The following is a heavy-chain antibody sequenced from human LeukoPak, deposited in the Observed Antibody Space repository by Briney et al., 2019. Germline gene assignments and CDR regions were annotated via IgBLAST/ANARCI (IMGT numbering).Heavy chain of an antibody. CDR3: AKAGSGWYRDYFDY. V-gene: IGHV3-23*01. J-gene: IGHJ4*02. CDR1: GFTFDDYA. CDR2: ISGSGGST. D-gene: IGHD6-19*01. Sequence: GGSLRLSCAASGFTFDDYAMHWVRQAPGKGLEWVSLISGSGGSTYYADSVKGRFTISRDNSKNTLYLQMNSLRAEDTAVYYCAKAGSGWYRDYFDYWGQGTLVTVSS.